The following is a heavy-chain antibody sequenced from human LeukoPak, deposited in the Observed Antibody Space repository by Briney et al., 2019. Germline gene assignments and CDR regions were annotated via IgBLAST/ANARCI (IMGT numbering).Heavy chain of an antibody. CDR2: IYHSGNT. J-gene: IGHJ4*02. Sequence: SETLSLTCTVSGDSISRHDYWWSWIRQPPGKGLEWIGYIYHSGNTYYNPSLKSRITMSVDTSKNQFSLKLSSVNVADTAVYYCARSFVAATSDPFDYWGQGTLVTVSS. V-gene: IGHV4-30-4*01. D-gene: IGHD1-26*01. CDR3: ARSFVAATSDPFDY. CDR1: GDSISRHDYW.